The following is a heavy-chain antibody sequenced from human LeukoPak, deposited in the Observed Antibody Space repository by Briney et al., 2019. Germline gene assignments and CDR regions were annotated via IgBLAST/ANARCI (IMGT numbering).Heavy chain of an antibody. J-gene: IGHJ4*02. CDR1: GGTFSSYA. CDR2: IIPIFGTA. V-gene: IGHV1-69*13. Sequence: SVKVSCKASGGTFSSYAISWVRQAPGQGLEWMGGIIPIFGTANYAQKFQGRVTITADESTSTAYMELSSLRSEDTAVYYCARGGYCSGGSCYSPDYYFDYWGQGTLVTVSS. D-gene: IGHD2-15*01. CDR3: ARGGYCSGGSCYSPDYYFDY.